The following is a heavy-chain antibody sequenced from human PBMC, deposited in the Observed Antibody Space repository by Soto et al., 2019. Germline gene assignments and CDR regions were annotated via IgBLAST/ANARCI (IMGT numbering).Heavy chain of an antibody. CDR1: GFTFSSYS. Sequence: GGSLRLSCAASGFTFSSYSMNWVRQAPGKGLEWVSSISSSSSYIYYADSVKGRFTISRDNAKNSLYLQMNSLRAEDTAVYYCARENIAAAGIPYFDYWGQGTLVTVSS. CDR2: ISSSSSYI. CDR3: ARENIAAAGIPYFDY. J-gene: IGHJ4*02. V-gene: IGHV3-21*01. D-gene: IGHD6-13*01.